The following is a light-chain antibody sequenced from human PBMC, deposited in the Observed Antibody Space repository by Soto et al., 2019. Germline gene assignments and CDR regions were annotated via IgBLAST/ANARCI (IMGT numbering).Light chain of an antibody. J-gene: IGKJ3*01. CDR3: QRTYNAPFT. CDR2: AAS. V-gene: IGKV1-39*01. CDR1: QAIGNY. Sequence: DIQMTQSPSSLSASVGDRVTITCRASQAIGNYLNWYQQKPGQAPRVLITAASTLESGVPSRFSGSGSGTDFTLTINNLQPEDFATYYCQRTYNAPFTFGPGTKVSIK.